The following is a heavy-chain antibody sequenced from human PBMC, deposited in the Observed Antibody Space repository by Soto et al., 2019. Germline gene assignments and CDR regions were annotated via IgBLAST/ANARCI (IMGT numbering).Heavy chain of an antibody. J-gene: IGHJ6*02. CDR2: ISSSGSII. CDR3: ARVNGYYYYGMDV. Sequence: PGVSLRLSCAASGFTFRTYNMNWVRQVPGKGLEWVSDISSSGSIIYYADSVKGRFTISRDNAKNSLYLQMNSLRAEDTAVYYCARVNGYYYYGMDVWGQGTTVTVS. D-gene: IGHD3-22*01. CDR1: GFTFRTYN. V-gene: IGHV3-11*01.